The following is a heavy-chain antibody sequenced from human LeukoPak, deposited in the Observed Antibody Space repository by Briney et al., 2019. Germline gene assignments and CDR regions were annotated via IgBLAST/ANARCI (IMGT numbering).Heavy chain of an antibody. Sequence: PSETLSLTCTVSGYSINSGYYWGWIRQPPGKGLEWIGSIYHSGSTYYNPSLKSRVTISVDTSKNQFSLKLSSVTAADTAVYYCAIRKYYYDSSGYYLNDAFDIWGQGTMVTVSS. D-gene: IGHD3-22*01. V-gene: IGHV4-38-2*02. CDR1: GYSINSGYY. CDR2: IYHSGST. CDR3: AIRKYYYDSSGYYLNDAFDI. J-gene: IGHJ3*02.